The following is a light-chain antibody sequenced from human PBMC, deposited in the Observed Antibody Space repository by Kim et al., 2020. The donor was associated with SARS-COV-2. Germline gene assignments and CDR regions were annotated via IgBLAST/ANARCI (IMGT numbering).Light chain of an antibody. J-gene: IGLJ3*02. CDR2: DVS. V-gene: IGLV2-14*03. CDR1: SSDIGDYDY. CDR3: SSYTSSNTWV. Sequence: QSVLTQPASVSGSPGQSITISCTGTSSDIGDYDYVSWYQQHPGKAPKLMIYDVSKRPSGISNRFSGTKSGNTASLTIPGLQAEDEADYHCSSYTSSNTWVFGGGTQLTVL.